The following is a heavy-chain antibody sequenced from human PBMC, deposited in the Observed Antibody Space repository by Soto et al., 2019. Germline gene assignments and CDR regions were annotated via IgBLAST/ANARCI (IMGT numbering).Heavy chain of an antibody. CDR1: GGSISSSSYY. CDR2: IYYSGST. V-gene: IGHV4-39*01. Sequence: SETLSLTCTVSGGSISSSSYYWGWIRQPPGKGLEWIGSIYYSGSTYYNPSLKSRVTISVDTSKNQFSLKLSSVTAADTAVYYCARHIVVVPAAMGADAFDIWGQGTMVTVSS. CDR3: ARHIVVVPAAMGADAFDI. D-gene: IGHD2-2*01. J-gene: IGHJ3*02.